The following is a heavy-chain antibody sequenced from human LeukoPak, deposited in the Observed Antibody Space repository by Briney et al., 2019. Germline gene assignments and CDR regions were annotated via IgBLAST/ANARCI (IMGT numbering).Heavy chain of an antibody. D-gene: IGHD2-21*02. CDR3: ARDRGSYCGGDCYGYFDY. CDR1: GFTFSSYW. V-gene: IGHV3-7*01. CDR2: IKQDGSEK. Sequence: GGSLRLSCAASGFTFSSYWMSWVRQAPGKGLEWVAKIKQDGSEKYYVDSVKGRFTISRDNAKNSLYLQMNSLRAEDTAVYYCARDRGSYCGGDCYGYFDYWGQGTLVTVSS. J-gene: IGHJ4*02.